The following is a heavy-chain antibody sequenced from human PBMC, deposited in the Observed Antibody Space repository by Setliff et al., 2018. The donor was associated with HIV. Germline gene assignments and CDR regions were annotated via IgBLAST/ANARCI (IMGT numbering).Heavy chain of an antibody. CDR1: GYTFTDNY. D-gene: IGHD2-2*01. J-gene: IGHJ6*03. V-gene: IGHV1-46*01. CDR3: ARGRGTVGYCSTTSCSDLDYYYMDL. CDR2: INPSGGRT. Sequence: ASVKVSCKASGYTFTDNYMHWVRQAPGQGLEWMGIINPSGGRTTYTKNFQGRVTMTRDTSTNTVYLELSSLRSEDTAVYYCARGRGTVGYCSTTSCSDLDYYYMDLWGEGTTVTVSS.